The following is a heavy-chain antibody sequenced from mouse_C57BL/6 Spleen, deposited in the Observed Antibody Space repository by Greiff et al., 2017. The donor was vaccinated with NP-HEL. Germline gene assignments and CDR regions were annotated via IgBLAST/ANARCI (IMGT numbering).Heavy chain of an antibody. D-gene: IGHD4-1*01. CDR1: GFTFSDYG. CDR2: ISSGSSTI. Sequence: EVQRVESGGGLVKPGGSLKLSCAASGFTFSDYGMHWVRQAPEKGLEWVAYISSGSSTIYYAATVKGRFTISRDTAKNTLFLQMTSLRSEDTAMYYCASGTGKAYWGQGTLVTVSA. V-gene: IGHV5-17*01. J-gene: IGHJ3*01. CDR3: ASGTGKAY.